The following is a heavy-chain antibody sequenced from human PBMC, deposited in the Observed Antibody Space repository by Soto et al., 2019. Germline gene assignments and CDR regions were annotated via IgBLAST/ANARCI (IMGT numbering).Heavy chain of an antibody. J-gene: IGHJ5*02. CDR2: ISGGAT. CDR3: AKDGYGDLLTWSAP. CDR1: GFTFSNYA. V-gene: IGHV3-23*01. Sequence: EVQLLESGGGLVQPGGSLRLSCAASGFTFSNYAMTWVRQAPGKGLEWVSAISGGATYYADSVKGRFTISRDDSKNTLYMQMNGLIPEDTAVYYCAKDGYGDLLTWSAPWGQGPRVTVPS. D-gene: IGHD4-17*01.